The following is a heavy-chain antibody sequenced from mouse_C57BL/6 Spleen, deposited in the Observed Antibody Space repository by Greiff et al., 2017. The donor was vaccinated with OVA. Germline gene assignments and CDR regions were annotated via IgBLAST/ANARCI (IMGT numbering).Heavy chain of an antibody. CDR2: IHPNSGST. V-gene: IGHV1-64*01. J-gene: IGHJ3*01. CDR3: ASPDSYYYGSSYAFAY. Sequence: VQLQQPGAELVKPGASVKLSCKASGYTFTSYWMHWVKQRPGQGLEWIGMIHPNSGSTNYNEKFKSKATLTVYKSSSTAYMQLSSLTSEDSAVYYCASPDSYYYGSSYAFAYWGQGTLVTVSA. CDR1: GYTFTSYW. D-gene: IGHD1-1*01.